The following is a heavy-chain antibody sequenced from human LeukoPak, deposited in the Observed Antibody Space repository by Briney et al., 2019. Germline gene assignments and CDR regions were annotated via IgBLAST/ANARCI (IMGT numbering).Heavy chain of an antibody. J-gene: IGHJ4*02. Sequence: PSETLSPTCAAQGVPISGFFWSWRRQPPGKGLEWIAEINHSGGTNYNPSLKSRAIISVDTSVNHFSLRVTSVTAADTAVYYCARIRCGHTDDRCYNYWGQGTLVSVS. CDR3: ARIRCGHTDDRCYNY. V-gene: IGHV4-34*01. CDR1: GVPISGFF. CDR2: INHSGGT. D-gene: IGHD2-8*01.